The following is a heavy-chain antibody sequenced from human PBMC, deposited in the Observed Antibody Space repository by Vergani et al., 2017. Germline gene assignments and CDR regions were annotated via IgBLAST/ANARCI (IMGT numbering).Heavy chain of an antibody. D-gene: IGHD6-13*01. CDR1: GFTFSSYS. J-gene: IGHJ3*02. Sequence: EVQLVESGGGLVKPGGSLRLSCAASGFTFSSYSMNWVRQAPGKGLEWVSYISSSGSTIYYADSVKGRFTISRDNAKNSLYLQMNSLRAEDTAVYYCARDSPWAAGPNHDAFDIWGQGTMVTVSS. CDR3: ARDSPWAAGPNHDAFDI. CDR2: ISSSGSTI. V-gene: IGHV3-21*04.